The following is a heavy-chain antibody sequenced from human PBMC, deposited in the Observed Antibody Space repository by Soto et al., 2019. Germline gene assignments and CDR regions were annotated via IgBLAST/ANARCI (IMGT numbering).Heavy chain of an antibody. V-gene: IGHV3-48*02. J-gene: IGHJ5*02. D-gene: IGHD1-1*01. CDR3: AREIDNWNLDNWFDP. Sequence: GGSLRLSCAASGFTFSKYDMNWVRQAPGKGLEWVSYIRSNSRTIYYGDSVKGRFTISRDNAKNSLYLQMNSLRDEDTAVYYCAREIDNWNLDNWFDPWGQGTLVTVSS. CDR1: GFTFSKYD. CDR2: IRSNSRTI.